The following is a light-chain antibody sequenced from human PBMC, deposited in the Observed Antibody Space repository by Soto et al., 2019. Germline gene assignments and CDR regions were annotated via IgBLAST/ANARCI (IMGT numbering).Light chain of an antibody. CDR2: SVS. V-gene: IGLV2-11*01. Sequence: QSALTQPRSVSGSPGQSVTISCTGTSSDVGGHNDVSGYQQYPGKAPRLLLSSVSKRPAGVPDRFSGSESGNTASLTISALQAEDEADYYCCSYAGSYTYVFGTGTKVTV. CDR1: SSDVGGHND. J-gene: IGLJ1*01. CDR3: CSYAGSYTYV.